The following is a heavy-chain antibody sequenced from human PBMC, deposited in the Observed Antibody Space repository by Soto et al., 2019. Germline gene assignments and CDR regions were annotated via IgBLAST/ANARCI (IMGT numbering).Heavy chain of an antibody. CDR2: IDWDDDK. CDR3: ARSPPYSSFRAYGMDV. D-gene: IGHD6-6*01. V-gene: IGHV2-70*11. CDR1: GFSLSTSGMC. J-gene: IGHJ6*02. Sequence: SGPTLVNPTQTLTLTCTFSGFSLSTSGMCVSWIRRPPGKALEWLARIDWDDDKYYSTSLKTRLIISKDTSKNQVVLTMTNIDPVDTATYYCARSPPYSSFRAYGMDVWGQGTTVTVSS.